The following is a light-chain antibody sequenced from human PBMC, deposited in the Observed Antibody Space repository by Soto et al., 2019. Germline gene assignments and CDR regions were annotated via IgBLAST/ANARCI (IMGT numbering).Light chain of an antibody. CDR2: SNN. CDR3: AAWDDSLNGVV. CDR1: SSNIGSNT. V-gene: IGLV1-44*01. J-gene: IGLJ2*01. Sequence: QSVLTQPPSASETPGQRVTISCSGSSSNIGSNTVNWYQQLPGTAPKLLIYSNNQRPSGVPDRFSGSKSSTSASLAISGLQSEDEADYYCAAWDDSLNGVVFGGGTKLTVL.